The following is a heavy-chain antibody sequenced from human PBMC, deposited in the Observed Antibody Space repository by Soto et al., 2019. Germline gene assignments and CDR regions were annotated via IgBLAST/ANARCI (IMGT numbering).Heavy chain of an antibody. D-gene: IGHD3-22*01. CDR1: GGSISSSGYY. CDR2: VYYSGST. V-gene: IGHV4-31*03. CDR3: DIPRAGYYHFDN. Sequence: SETLSLTCSVSGGSISSSGYYCTWIRQHPGKGLEWIGYVYYSGSTYYNPSLKSRVTISVDTSRNQFSLNLRSVTAAATAVYYRDIPRAGYYHFDNWGQGTLVTVSS. J-gene: IGHJ4*02.